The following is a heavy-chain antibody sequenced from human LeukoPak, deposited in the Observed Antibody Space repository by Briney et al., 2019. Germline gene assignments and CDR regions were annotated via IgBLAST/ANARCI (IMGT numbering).Heavy chain of an antibody. D-gene: IGHD3-3*01. Sequence: PSETLSLTCTVSGGSISSYYWSWIRQPPGKGLEWIGYIYTSGSTNYNPPLKSRVTISVDTSKNQFSLKLSSVTAADTAVYYCARHGGITIFGVVPNWFDPWGQGTLVTVSS. CDR3: ARHGGITIFGVVPNWFDP. V-gene: IGHV4-4*09. J-gene: IGHJ5*02. CDR2: IYTSGST. CDR1: GGSISSYY.